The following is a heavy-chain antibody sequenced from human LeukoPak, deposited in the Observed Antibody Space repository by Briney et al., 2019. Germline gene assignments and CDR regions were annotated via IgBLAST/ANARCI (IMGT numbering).Heavy chain of an antibody. V-gene: IGHV3-30*02. CDR2: IRYDGTKK. CDR3: ARDFDDVNGDFYYIPDF. J-gene: IGHJ4*02. Sequence: GGSLRLSCAASGFQFSRNGMHWVRQAPGKGLEWVAFIRYDGTKKFYGDSVRGRFTISRDNSKNTLYLEMNSLRHEDTAVYSCARDFDDVNGDFYYIPDFWGQGTLVTVSS. CDR1: GFQFSRNG. D-gene: IGHD3-10*02.